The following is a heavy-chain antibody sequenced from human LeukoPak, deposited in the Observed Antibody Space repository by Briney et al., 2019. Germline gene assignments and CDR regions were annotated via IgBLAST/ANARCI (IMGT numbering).Heavy chain of an antibody. Sequence: GASVKVSCKVSGYTLTELPMHWVRQAPGKGLEWMGGFDPEDGETIYAQKFQGRVTMTEDTSTDTAYMELSSLRSEDTAVYYCARRYSSSWADHYFDYWGQGTLVTVSS. V-gene: IGHV1-24*01. D-gene: IGHD6-13*01. J-gene: IGHJ4*02. CDR1: GYTLTELP. CDR3: ARRYSSSWADHYFDY. CDR2: FDPEDGET.